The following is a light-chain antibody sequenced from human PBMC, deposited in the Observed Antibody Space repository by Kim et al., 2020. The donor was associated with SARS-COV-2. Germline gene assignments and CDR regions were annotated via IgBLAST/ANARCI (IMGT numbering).Light chain of an antibody. V-gene: IGKV3-20*01. CDR2: GAS. CDR1: QSVSSSY. J-gene: IGKJ1*01. CDR3: QQYGSSLRT. Sequence: PGERATLSCRASQSVSSSYLAWYQQKPGQAPRLLIYGASSRATGIPDRFSGSGSGTDFTLTISRLEPEDFAVYYCQQYGSSLRTFGQGTKVDIK.